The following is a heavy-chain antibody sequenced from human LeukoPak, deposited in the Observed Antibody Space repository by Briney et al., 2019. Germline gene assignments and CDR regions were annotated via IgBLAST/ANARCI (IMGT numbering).Heavy chain of an antibody. V-gene: IGHV4-59*01. CDR3: ARLPTTTVTSRFDY. D-gene: IGHD4-17*01. J-gene: IGHJ4*02. Sequence: SATLSLTCTVSAGSISSYYWNWIRQPPGKGLEWIGYIYYSGSTNYNPSLKSRVTISVDTSKNHFSLKLSSVTAADTAIYYCARLPTTTVTSRFDYWGQGTLVTVSS. CDR1: AGSISSYY. CDR2: IYYSGST.